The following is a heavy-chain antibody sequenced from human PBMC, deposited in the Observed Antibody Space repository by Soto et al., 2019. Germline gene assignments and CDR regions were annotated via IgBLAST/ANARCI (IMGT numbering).Heavy chain of an antibody. Sequence: EVQLVESGGGLVQPGGSLRLSCAGSGFTFSNYCLTWVRQAPGKGLEWVANIKEDGSVKYHVDSVKGRFTISRDNAKNSLYLQMNSLRVEDTAVYYCLREPAAGAYYFDYWGQGTLVTVSS. J-gene: IGHJ4*02. D-gene: IGHD6-13*01. V-gene: IGHV3-7*05. CDR3: LREPAAGAYYFDY. CDR1: GFTFSNYC. CDR2: IKEDGSVK.